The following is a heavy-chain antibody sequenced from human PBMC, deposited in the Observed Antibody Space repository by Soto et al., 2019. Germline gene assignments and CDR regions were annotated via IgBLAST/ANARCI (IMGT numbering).Heavy chain of an antibody. J-gene: IGHJ4*02. CDR3: AGGGVSPGY. V-gene: IGHV4-59*01. Sequence: QVQLQESGPGLVKPSETLSLTCTVSGGSISSYYWSWIRQPPGKGLEWIGYIYYSGSTNYNPSLTRRVTMSVATSKNQFSLKLNSVTAAYTDVYYCAGGGVSPGYWGQGPLVTVSS. CDR2: IYYSGST. D-gene: IGHD2-8*01. CDR1: GGSISSYY.